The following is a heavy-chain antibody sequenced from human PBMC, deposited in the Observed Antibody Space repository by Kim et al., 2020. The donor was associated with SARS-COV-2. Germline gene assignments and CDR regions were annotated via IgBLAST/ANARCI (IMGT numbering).Heavy chain of an antibody. V-gene: IGHV5-10-1*01. CDR1: GYSFTSYW. CDR2: IDPSDSYT. Sequence: GESLKISCKGSGYSFTSYWISWVRQMPGKGLEWMGRIDPSDSYTNYSPSFQGHVTISADKSISTAYLQRSSLKASDTAMYYCARHYYDNSGYYLFLLYWGQGTLVTVSS. D-gene: IGHD3-22*01. CDR3: ARHYYDNSGYYLFLLY. J-gene: IGHJ4*02.